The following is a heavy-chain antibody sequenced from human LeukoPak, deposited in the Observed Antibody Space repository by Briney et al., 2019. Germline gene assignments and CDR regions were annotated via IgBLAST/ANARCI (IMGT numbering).Heavy chain of an antibody. D-gene: IGHD3-22*01. J-gene: IGHJ4*02. CDR1: GGTFISYA. V-gene: IGHV1-69*13. CDR3: ASLPDKYYDSSGYYDG. Sequence: GASVKVSCKASGGTFISYAISWVRQAPGQGLEWMGGIIPIFGTANYAQKFQGRVTITADESTSTAYMELSSLRSEDTAVYYCASLPDKYYDSSGYYDGWGQGTLVTVSS. CDR2: IIPIFGTA.